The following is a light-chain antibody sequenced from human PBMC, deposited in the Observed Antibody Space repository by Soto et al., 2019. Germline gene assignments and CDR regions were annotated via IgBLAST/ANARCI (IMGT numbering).Light chain of an antibody. CDR3: QQYNNWPPLT. J-gene: IGKJ4*01. V-gene: IGKV3-15*01. CDR1: QSVKTN. CDR2: GAS. Sequence: EIVMTQSPATLSVSPGERVTLSCRASQSVKTNLAWYQQKPGQAPRLLISGASTRATGIPARFSGSGSGTEFTLTISSLQSEDFAVYYCQQYNNWPPLTFGGGTKVEIK.